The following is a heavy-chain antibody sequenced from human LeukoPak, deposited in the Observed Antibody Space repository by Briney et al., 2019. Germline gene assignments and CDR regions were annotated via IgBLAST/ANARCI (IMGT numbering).Heavy chain of an antibody. V-gene: IGHV4-39*01. CDR1: GGSISSSSYY. CDR3: ARPTTWGFDY. Sequence: SETLSLICTVSGGSISSSSYYWGWIRQPPGKGLEWIVSIYYSGSTYYNPSRKIRVTISVDTYKNQFYLKLSSVTAADTAVYYCARPTTWGFDYWGQGTLVTVSS. D-gene: IGHD5-12*01. CDR2: IYYSGST. J-gene: IGHJ4*02.